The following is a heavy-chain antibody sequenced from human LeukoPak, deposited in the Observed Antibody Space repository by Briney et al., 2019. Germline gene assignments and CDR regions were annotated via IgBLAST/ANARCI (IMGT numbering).Heavy chain of an antibody. CDR1: GGSISSYY. CDR3: ARTLGYCSSTSCYDAFDI. CDR2: IYYSGST. J-gene: IGHJ3*02. V-gene: IGHV4-59*12. Sequence: PSETLSLTCTVSGGSISSYYWSWIRQPPGKGLEWIGNIYYSGSTYYNPSLKSRVTISVDRSKNQFSLKLSSVTAADTAVYYCARTLGYCSSTSCYDAFDIWGQGTMVTVSS. D-gene: IGHD2-2*01.